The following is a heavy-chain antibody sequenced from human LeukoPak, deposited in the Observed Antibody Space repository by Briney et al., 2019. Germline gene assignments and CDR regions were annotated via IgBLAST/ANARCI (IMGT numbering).Heavy chain of an antibody. J-gene: IGHJ4*02. V-gene: IGHV1-46*01. Sequence: ASVKVSCTASGYTFSSYYMHWVRQAPGQGLEWMGIINPSGGGTSYAQRFQGRVTMTRDTSTSTVYMELSSLRSEDTAVYYCATLGLRDGYCDIRPPDYWGQGTLVTVSS. CDR1: GYTFSSYY. CDR2: INPSGGGT. CDR3: ATLGLRDGYCDIRPPDY. D-gene: IGHD3-9*01.